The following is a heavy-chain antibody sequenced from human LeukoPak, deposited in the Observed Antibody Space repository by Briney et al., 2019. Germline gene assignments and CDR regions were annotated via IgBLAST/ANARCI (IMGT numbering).Heavy chain of an antibody. CDR2: IKQNGSEK. CDR3: AREAASSSWYGAEYYYYYMDV. D-gene: IGHD6-13*01. J-gene: IGHJ6*03. Sequence: PGGSLRLSCAASGFSFSSYWMSWVRQAPGKGLEWVANIKQNGSEKYYVDSVKGRFTISRDNAKKSLYLQMNSLRAEDTAVYYCAREAASSSWYGAEYYYYYMDVWGKGTTVTISS. CDR1: GFSFSSYW. V-gene: IGHV3-7*01.